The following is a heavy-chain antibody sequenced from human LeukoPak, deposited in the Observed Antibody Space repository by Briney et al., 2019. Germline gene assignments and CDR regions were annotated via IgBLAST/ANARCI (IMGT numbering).Heavy chain of an antibody. Sequence: GGSLRLSCAASGFTFSNYAMSWVRQAPGKGLEWVSGISGTGDNKYYAGSVKGRFTISRDNSKSTLYLQMNSLRADDTAVYFCARDAGWGRFDYWGQGTLLTVSS. CDR2: ISGTGDNK. CDR1: GFTFSNYA. J-gene: IGHJ4*02. V-gene: IGHV3-23*01. CDR3: ARDAGWGRFDY. D-gene: IGHD1-26*01.